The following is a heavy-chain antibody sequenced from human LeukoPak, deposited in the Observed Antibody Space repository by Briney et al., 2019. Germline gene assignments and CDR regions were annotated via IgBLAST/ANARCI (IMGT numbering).Heavy chain of an antibody. D-gene: IGHD2-15*01. J-gene: IGHJ6*02. CDR2: IYYSGST. Sequence: PGGSLRLSCAASGFTFSSYAMSWIRQPPGKGLEWIGYIYYSGSTNYNPSLKSRVTISVDTSKNQFSLKLSSVTAADTAVYYCARDAPRRGSLRGMDVWGQGTTVTVSS. CDR3: ARDAPRRGSLRGMDV. CDR1: GFTFSSYA. V-gene: IGHV4-59*01.